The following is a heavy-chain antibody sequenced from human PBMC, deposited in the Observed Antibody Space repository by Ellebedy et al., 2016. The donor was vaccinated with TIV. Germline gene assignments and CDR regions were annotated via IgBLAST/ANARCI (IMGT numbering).Heavy chain of an antibody. CDR2: ISYDGSNK. J-gene: IGHJ2*01. V-gene: IGHV3-30*18. Sequence: GGSLRLSXAASGFTFSSYGMHWVRQAPGKGLEWVAVISYDGSNKYYADSVKGRFTISRDNSKNTLYLQMNSLRAEDTAVYYCAKDYVILTGYSEWDFDLWGRGTLVTVSS. CDR3: AKDYVILTGYSEWDFDL. D-gene: IGHD3-9*01. CDR1: GFTFSSYG.